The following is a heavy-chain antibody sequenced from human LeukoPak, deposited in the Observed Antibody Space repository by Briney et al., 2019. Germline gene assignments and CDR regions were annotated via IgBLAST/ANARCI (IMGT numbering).Heavy chain of an antibody. D-gene: IGHD6-13*01. V-gene: IGHV3-23*01. CDR2: ISGSGDST. CDR1: GFTFSNAW. CDR3: AKTRPLDSSSWSHGDY. J-gene: IGHJ4*02. Sequence: GGSLRLSCAASGFTFSNAWMNWVRQAPGKGLEWVSAISGSGDSTYYGDSVKGRFTISRDNSKNTLYLQMNSLRAEDTAVYYCAKTRPLDSSSWSHGDYWGQGTLVTVSS.